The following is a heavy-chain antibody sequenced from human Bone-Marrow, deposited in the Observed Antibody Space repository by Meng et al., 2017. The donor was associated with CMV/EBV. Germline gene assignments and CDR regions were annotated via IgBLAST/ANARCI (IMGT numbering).Heavy chain of an antibody. J-gene: IGHJ5*02. D-gene: IGHD3-3*01. V-gene: IGHV5-51*01. CDR1: GYSFTSYW. CDR2: IYPGDSDA. CDR3: ARRNFWRGYWFDP. Sequence: KVSCKGSGYSFTSYWIGWVRQMPGKGLEWMGIIYPGDSDARYSPSFQGQVTISADKSINTAYLHWSSLKASDTAIYYCARRNFWRGYWFDPWGQGTLVTVSS.